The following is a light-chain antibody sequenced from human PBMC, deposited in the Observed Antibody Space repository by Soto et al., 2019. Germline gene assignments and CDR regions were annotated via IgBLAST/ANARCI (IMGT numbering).Light chain of an antibody. Sequence: DIVMTQSPDSLAVSLGERATINCKSSQSVLYNSDNKNYLAWYQQKAGQPPKLLIYWASTRDSGVPDRFSGSGSGADFTLTINNLQAEDVAVSSCQQYYTTLSFGGGTKVEIK. V-gene: IGKV4-1*01. CDR1: QSVLYNSDNKNY. CDR3: QQYYTTLS. J-gene: IGKJ4*01. CDR2: WAS.